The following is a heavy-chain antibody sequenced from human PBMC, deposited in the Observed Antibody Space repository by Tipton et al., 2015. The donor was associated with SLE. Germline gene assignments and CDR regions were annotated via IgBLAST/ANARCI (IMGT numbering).Heavy chain of an antibody. CDR3: ASRLSDPKAFDF. Sequence: TLSLNCAVSGYSLNSAYYWGWIRQYPGKGLEWIGSIYRGGNTYYNPSLKSRVYISLDTSKNHFSLSLTSVTAADTAVYYCASRLSDPKAFDFWGQGTVVTVSS. CDR2: IYRGGNT. J-gene: IGHJ3*01. CDR1: GYSLNSAYY. V-gene: IGHV4-38-2*01. D-gene: IGHD2-21*02.